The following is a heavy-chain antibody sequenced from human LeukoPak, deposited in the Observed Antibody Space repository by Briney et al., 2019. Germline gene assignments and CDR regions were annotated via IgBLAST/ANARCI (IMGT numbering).Heavy chain of an antibody. D-gene: IGHD2-2*03. Sequence: QPGGSLRLSCAASGFTFSGYEMNWVRQAPGKGLEWVSYISSSGNTIYYADSVKGRFTISRDNAKNSLYLQMNSLRAEDTAVYYCARTSGYCISTSCYNWFDPWGQGTLVTVSS. CDR3: ARTSGYCISTSCYNWFDP. V-gene: IGHV3-48*03. CDR1: GFTFSGYE. CDR2: ISSSGNTI. J-gene: IGHJ5*02.